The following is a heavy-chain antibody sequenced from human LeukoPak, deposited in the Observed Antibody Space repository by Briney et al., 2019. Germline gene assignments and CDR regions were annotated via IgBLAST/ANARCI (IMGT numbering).Heavy chain of an antibody. V-gene: IGHV3-23*01. CDR2: ISGSGGST. J-gene: IGHJ4*02. CDR1: GFTFSSYG. D-gene: IGHD2-15*01. Sequence: GGSLRLSCAASGFTFSSYGMTWVRQAPGKGLEWVSGISGSGGSTYYEDSVKGPFTISRDNSKNTLYLQMNSLRAEDTAVYYCAKNSGGTCYSHLDYWGQGTLVTVSS. CDR3: AKNSGGTCYSHLDY.